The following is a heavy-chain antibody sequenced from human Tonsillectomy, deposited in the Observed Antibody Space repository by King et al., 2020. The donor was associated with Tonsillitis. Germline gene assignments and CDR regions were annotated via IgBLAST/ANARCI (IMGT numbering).Heavy chain of an antibody. D-gene: IGHD6-13*01. Sequence: QLQESGPGLVKPSQTLSLTYTVSGDSIVSCSHYWCLIRQPAGKGLKFIVRIFSSGNTNYNPSLKSRFTMSGDTSKNQFSLKLSSMTAADTAVYYCARVMSWYENWFDPWGQGTLVTVSS. CDR1: GDSIVSCSHY. CDR2: IFSSGNT. CDR3: ARVMSWYENWFDP. J-gene: IGHJ5*02. V-gene: IGHV4-61*02.